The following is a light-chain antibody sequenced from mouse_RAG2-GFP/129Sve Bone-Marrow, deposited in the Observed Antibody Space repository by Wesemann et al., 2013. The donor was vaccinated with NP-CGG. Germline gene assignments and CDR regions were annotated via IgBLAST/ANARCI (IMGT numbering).Light chain of an antibody. Sequence: NIMMTQSPSSLAVSAGEKVTMSCKSSQSVLYSSNQKNYLAWYQQKPGQSPKLLIYYASNRYTGVPDRFTGSGYGTDFTFTISTVQAEDLAVYFCQQDYSSPPYTFGGGTKLEIK. V-gene: IGKV8-27*01. CDR3: QQDYSSPPYT. J-gene: IGKJ2*01. CDR1: QSVLYSSNQKNY. CDR2: YAS.